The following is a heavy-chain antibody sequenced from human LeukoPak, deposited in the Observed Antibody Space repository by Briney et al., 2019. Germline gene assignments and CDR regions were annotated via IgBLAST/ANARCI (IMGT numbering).Heavy chain of an antibody. Sequence: SGPTLVKPTQTLTLTCTFSGFSLSTSGVGVGWIRQPPGKALEWLVFIYWDDDKRYSPSLKSRLTITKDTSKNQVVLTMTNMDPVDTATYFYANSPYDFGGNPGFHYFDYWGQGTLVTVSS. CDR1: GFSLSTSGVG. D-gene: IGHD4-23*01. CDR3: ANSPYDFGGNPGFHYFDY. J-gene: IGHJ4*02. V-gene: IGHV2-5*02. CDR2: IYWDDDK.